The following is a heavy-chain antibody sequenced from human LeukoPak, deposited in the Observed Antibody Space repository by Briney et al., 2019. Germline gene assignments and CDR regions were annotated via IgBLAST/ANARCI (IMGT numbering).Heavy chain of an antibody. J-gene: IGHJ4*02. CDR2: ISYDGSDK. CDR1: GFTFSRYG. D-gene: IGHD3-22*01. CDR3: ARDSAGYYDSSGYYGEDY. V-gene: IGHV3-30*03. Sequence: GGSLRLSCAASGFTFSRYGIHWVRQAPGKGLEWVAVISYDGSDKYYADSVKGRFTISRDNSKNTLYLQMNSLRAEDTAVYYCARDSAGYYDSSGYYGEDYWGQGTLVTVSS.